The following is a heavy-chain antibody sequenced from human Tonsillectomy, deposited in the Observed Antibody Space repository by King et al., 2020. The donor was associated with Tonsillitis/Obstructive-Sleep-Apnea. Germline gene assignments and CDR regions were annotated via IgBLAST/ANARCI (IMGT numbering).Heavy chain of an antibody. Sequence: QLVQSGGGLVKPGGSLRLSCAASGFTFSNAWMNWVRQAPGKGLEWVGRIKSKTDGGTTDYAAPVKGRFTISRDDSKNTLYLQMNSLKTEDTAVYYCTTADYDFWSGYSGGTDVWGQGTTVTVSS. CDR2: IKSKTDGGTT. V-gene: IGHV3-15*07. J-gene: IGHJ6*02. CDR3: TTADYDFWSGYSGGTDV. D-gene: IGHD3-3*01. CDR1: GFTFSNAW.